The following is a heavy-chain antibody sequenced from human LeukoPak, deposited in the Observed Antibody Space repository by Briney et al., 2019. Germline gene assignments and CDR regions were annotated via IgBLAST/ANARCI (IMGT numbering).Heavy chain of an antibody. Sequence: ASVKVSCKASGYTFTSYYMHWVRQAPGQGLEWMGIFNPSGGSASYAQKFQGRVTMTRDTSTSTVYMELSSLRSEDTAVYYCARMRQNYYDNSGYSRHYGMDVWGQGTTVTVSS. CDR1: GYTFTSYY. V-gene: IGHV1-46*01. CDR2: FNPSGGSA. D-gene: IGHD3-22*01. J-gene: IGHJ6*02. CDR3: ARMRQNYYDNSGYSRHYGMDV.